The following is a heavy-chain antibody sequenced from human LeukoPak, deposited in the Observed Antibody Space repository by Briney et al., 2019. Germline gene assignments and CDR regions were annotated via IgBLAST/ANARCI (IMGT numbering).Heavy chain of an antibody. V-gene: IGHV1-18*01. J-gene: IGHJ4*02. CDR2: VSAYNGNT. CDR3: ARDLHDYGDPGGDY. CDR1: GYTFTSYG. D-gene: IGHD4-17*01. Sequence: ASVKVSCKASGYTFTSYGISWVRQAPGQGLEWMGWVSAYNGNTNYAQKLQSRVTMTTDTSTSTAYMELRSLRSDDTAVYYCARDLHDYGDPGGDYWGQGTLVTVSS.